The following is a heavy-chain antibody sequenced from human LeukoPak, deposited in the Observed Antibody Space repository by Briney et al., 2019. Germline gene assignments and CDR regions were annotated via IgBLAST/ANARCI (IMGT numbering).Heavy chain of an antibody. CDR2: LYYTGST. J-gene: IGHJ4*02. Sequence: SETLSLTCTVSGDSISSFHWNWIRQSPGKALEWIGYLYYTGSTNYNPSLKSRVTISLDTSKTQFSLKLRSVTAADTAVYYCARASSWFRFDLWGQGTLVTVSS. CDR3: ARASSWFRFDL. D-gene: IGHD6-13*01. V-gene: IGHV4-59*08. CDR1: GDSISSFH.